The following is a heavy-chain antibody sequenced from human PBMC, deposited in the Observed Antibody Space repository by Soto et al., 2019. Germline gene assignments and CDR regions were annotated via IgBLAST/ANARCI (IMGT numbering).Heavy chain of an antibody. D-gene: IGHD4-17*01. J-gene: IGHJ1*01. CDR1: GGTISSGDYY. V-gene: IGHV4-30-4*01. Sequence: SETLSLTCTVSGGTISSGDYYWSWISKPPGKGLEWIGYIYYSGSTYYNPSLKSRVTISVDTSKNQFSLKLSSVTAADTAVYYCARVDYGESIPYFQHWGQGTLVTVSS. CDR2: IYYSGST. CDR3: ARVDYGESIPYFQH.